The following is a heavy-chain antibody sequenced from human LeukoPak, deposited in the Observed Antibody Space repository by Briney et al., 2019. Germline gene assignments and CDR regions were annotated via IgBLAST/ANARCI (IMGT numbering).Heavy chain of an antibody. CDR1: GFTFGSSA. D-gene: IGHD3-10*01. J-gene: IGHJ3*02. Sequence: GGSLRLSCAASGFTFGSSAMSWVRQAPGKGPEWVSTFSRSGPDTYYADSVKGRFTIFRDNSKNTLYLQMNSLRAEDTAVYYCAKDRAILWFGASRDAFDIWGQGTMVTVSS. CDR3: AKDRAILWFGASRDAFDI. V-gene: IGHV3-23*01. CDR2: FSRSGPDT.